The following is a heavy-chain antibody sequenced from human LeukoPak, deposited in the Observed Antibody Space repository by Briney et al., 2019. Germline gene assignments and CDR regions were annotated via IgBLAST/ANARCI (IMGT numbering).Heavy chain of an antibody. J-gene: IGHJ4*02. CDR3: ARGGGRYCSSTSCHLDY. V-gene: IGHV4-34*01. CDR1: GGSISSYY. D-gene: IGHD2-2*01. CDR2: INHSGGT. Sequence: SETLSLTCTVSGGSISSYYWSWIRQPPGKGLEWIGEINHSGGTNCNPSLKSRVTISVDTSKNQFSLKLSSVTAADTAVYYCARGGGRYCSSTSCHLDYWGQGTLVTVSS.